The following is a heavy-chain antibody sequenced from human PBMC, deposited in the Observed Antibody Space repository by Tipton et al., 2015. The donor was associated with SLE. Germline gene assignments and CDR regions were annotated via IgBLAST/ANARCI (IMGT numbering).Heavy chain of an antibody. J-gene: IGHJ4*02. CDR3: ARTLGIRRFQFDS. V-gene: IGHV4-31*03. Sequence: TLSLTCTVSGGSIRSGYFWGWLRQHPEKGLEWIGYIDYSGNTYYNPSLKSRLTISMGTSKNQFSLDLKSVTAADTALYYCARTLGIRRFQFDSWGQGTLVTVSS. CDR2: IDYSGNT. CDR1: GGSIRSGYF. D-gene: IGHD7-27*01.